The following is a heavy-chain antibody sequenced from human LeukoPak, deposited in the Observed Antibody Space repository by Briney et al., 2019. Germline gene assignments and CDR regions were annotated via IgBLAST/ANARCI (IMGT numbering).Heavy chain of an antibody. Sequence: SVKVSCKASGGTFSSYAISWVRQAPGQGLEWMGGITPIFGTANYAQKFQGRVTITTDESTSTAYMELSSLRSEDTAVYYCARGIITGTRNGAFDIWGQGTMVTVSS. V-gene: IGHV1-69*05. CDR1: GGTFSSYA. D-gene: IGHD1-20*01. CDR2: ITPIFGTA. J-gene: IGHJ3*02. CDR3: ARGIITGTRNGAFDI.